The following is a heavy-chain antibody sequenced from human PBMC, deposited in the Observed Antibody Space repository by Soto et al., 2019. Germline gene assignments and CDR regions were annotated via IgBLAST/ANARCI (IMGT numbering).Heavy chain of an antibody. D-gene: IGHD6-19*01. J-gene: IGHJ3*02. CDR3: ARVRKYSSGWYDAFDI. CDR1: GYTFTGYY. Sequence: ASVKVSCKASGYTFTGYYMHWVRQAPGQGLEWMGWINPNSGGTNYAQKFQGWVTMTRDTSISTAYMELSRLRSDDTAVYYCARVRKYSSGWYDAFDIWGQGTMVTVSS. CDR2: INPNSGGT. V-gene: IGHV1-2*04.